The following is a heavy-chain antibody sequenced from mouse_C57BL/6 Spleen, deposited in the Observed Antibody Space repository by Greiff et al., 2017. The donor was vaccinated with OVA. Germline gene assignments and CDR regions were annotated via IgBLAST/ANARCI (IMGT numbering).Heavy chain of an antibody. V-gene: IGHV1-50*01. CDR3: ASRPLDY. CDR2: IDPSDSYT. Sequence: QVQLKQPGAELVKPGASVKLSCKASGYTFTSYWMQWVKQRPGQGLEWIGEIDPSDSYTNYNQKFKGKATLTVDTSSSTAYMQLSSLTSEDSAVYYCASRPLDYWGQGTTLTVSS. J-gene: IGHJ2*01. CDR1: GYTFTSYW.